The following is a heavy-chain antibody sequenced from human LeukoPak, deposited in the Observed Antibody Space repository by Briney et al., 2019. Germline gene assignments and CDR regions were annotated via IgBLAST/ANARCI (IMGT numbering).Heavy chain of an antibody. J-gene: IGHJ4*02. V-gene: IGHV4-38-2*01. D-gene: IGHD3-3*01. CDR1: GYSITSGYY. CDR2: IYHSGST. CDR3: ARIFGSSNYLDY. Sequence: SETLSLTCAVSGYSITSGYYWAWIRQPPGKGLEWRGSIYHSGSTFYNRPLKSRVTISLDPSKNQFSLNLGSVTAADTALYYCARIFGSSNYLDYWGQGILVTVSS.